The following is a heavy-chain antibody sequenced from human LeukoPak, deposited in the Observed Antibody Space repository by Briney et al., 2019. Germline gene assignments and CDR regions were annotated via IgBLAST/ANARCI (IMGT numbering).Heavy chain of an antibody. J-gene: IGHJ4*02. CDR1: GYTFTDYY. CDR3: ARVLARYGNLDY. CDR2: INPNSGGT. D-gene: IGHD1-14*01. Sequence: GASVKVSCKASGYTFTDYYIHWVRQAPGQGLEWMGWINPNSGGTNCTQKFQGRVTMTRDTSISTAYLELNRLTSDDTAVYYCARVLARYGNLDYWGQGILVTVSS. V-gene: IGHV1-2*02.